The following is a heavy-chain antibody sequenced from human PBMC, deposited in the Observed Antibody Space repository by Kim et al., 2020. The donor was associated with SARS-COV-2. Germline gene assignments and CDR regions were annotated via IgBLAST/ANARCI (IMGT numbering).Heavy chain of an antibody. V-gene: IGHV3-72*01. CDR1: GFTFSDHY. CDR2: TRNKANSYTT. Sequence: GGSLRLSCAASGFTFSDHYMDWVRQAPGKGLEWVGRTRNKANSYTTEYAASAKGRFTILRDDSKNSLYLQMNSLKTEDTALYYCARERREQTTYYGMDV. CDR3: ARERREQTTYYGMDV. D-gene: IGHD4-17*01. J-gene: IGHJ6*01.